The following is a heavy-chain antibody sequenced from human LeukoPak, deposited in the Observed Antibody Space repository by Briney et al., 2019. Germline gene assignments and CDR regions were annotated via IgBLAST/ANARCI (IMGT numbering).Heavy chain of an antibody. CDR3: ATSSSSWQYYFDY. J-gene: IGHJ4*02. V-gene: IGHV4-59*08. D-gene: IGHD6-13*01. CDR1: NGSMTNNY. Sequence: SETLSLTCTVSNGSMTNNYWSWIRQPPGKGLEWIGYIYYSGSTNYNPSLKSRVTISVDTSKNQFSLKLSSVTAADTAVYYCATSSSSWQYYFDYWGQGTLVTVSS. CDR2: IYYSGST.